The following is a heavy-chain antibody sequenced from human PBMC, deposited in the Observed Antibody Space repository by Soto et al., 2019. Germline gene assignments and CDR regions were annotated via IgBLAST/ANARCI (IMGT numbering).Heavy chain of an antibody. CDR1: GFSLSTSGVG. Sequence: QITLKESGPTLVKPTQTLTLTCTFSGFSLSTSGVGVGWIRQPPGKALECLALIYWDGDKRYSPSLQSRLSITKDTSKTQVVLTMTNMDHVDTATYYCAHIPSYYHYDWFDPWGQGTLVTVSS. CDR2: IYWDGDK. V-gene: IGHV2-5*02. J-gene: IGHJ5*02. CDR3: AHIPSYYHYDWFDP. D-gene: IGHD3-10*01.